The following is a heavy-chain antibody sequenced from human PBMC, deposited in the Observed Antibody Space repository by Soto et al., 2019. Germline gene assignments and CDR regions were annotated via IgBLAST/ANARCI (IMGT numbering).Heavy chain of an antibody. CDR3: ARDRRARGSYSLYYYYGMDV. CDR1: GYTFTSYG. D-gene: IGHD1-26*01. CDR2: ISAYNGNT. Sequence: ASVKVSCKASGYTFTSYGTSWVRQAPGQGLEWMGWISAYNGNTNYAQKLQGRVTMSTDTSTSTAYMELRSLRSDDTAVYYCARDRRARGSYSLYYYYGMDVWGQGTTVTVSS. J-gene: IGHJ6*02. V-gene: IGHV1-18*01.